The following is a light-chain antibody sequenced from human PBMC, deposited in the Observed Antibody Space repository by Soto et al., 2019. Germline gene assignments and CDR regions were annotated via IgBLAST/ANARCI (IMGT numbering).Light chain of an antibody. V-gene: IGKV4-1*01. Sequence: DIVMPQSPDSLAVSLGERATINCKSSQSILYSSNNKNYLAWYQQKPGQPPKLLIYWASTRESGVPDRFSGSGSGTDFTLTISSLQAEDVAVYYCQQYYSTSMYTFGQGTKLEIK. CDR2: WAS. CDR3: QQYYSTSMYT. J-gene: IGKJ2*01. CDR1: QSILYSSNNKNY.